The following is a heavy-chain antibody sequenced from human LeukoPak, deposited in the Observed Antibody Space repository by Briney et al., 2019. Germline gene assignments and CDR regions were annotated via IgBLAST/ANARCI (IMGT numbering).Heavy chain of an antibody. CDR1: GGTFSSYA. CDR3: ARGRLKNDAFDI. J-gene: IGHJ3*02. CDR2: IIPIFGTA. D-gene: IGHD3-22*01. V-gene: IGHV1-69*05. Sequence: ASVKVSCKASGGTFSSYAISWVRQAPGQGLEWTGRIIPIFGTANYAQKFQGRVTITTDESTSTAYMELSSLRSEDTAVYYCARGRLKNDAFDIWGQGTMVTVSS.